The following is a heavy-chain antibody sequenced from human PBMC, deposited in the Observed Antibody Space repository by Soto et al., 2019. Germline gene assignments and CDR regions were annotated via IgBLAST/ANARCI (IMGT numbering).Heavy chain of an antibody. Sequence: PGGSLRLSCAASGFTFSSYWMHWVRQAPGKGLVWVSRINSDGSSTSYADSVKGRFTISRDNAKNTLYLQMNSLRAEDTAVYYCARTLNPAPDYYYYGMDVWGQGTTVTVSS. CDR3: ARTLNPAPDYYYYGMDV. D-gene: IGHD2-2*01. J-gene: IGHJ6*02. CDR1: GFTFSSYW. CDR2: INSDGSST. V-gene: IGHV3-74*01.